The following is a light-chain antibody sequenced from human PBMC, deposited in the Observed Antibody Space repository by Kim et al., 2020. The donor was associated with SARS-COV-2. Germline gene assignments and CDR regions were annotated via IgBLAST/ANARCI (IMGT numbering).Light chain of an antibody. Sequence: GQSITIPCTGTSGDVGAYDYVSWYQKHPDKVPKLLIYDVSNRPSGVANRFSGSKSGNTASLTISGLQAEDEADYYCSSYTSSSPVVFGGGTQLTVL. J-gene: IGLJ2*01. CDR2: DVS. V-gene: IGLV2-14*03. CDR3: SSYTSSSPVV. CDR1: SGDVGAYDY.